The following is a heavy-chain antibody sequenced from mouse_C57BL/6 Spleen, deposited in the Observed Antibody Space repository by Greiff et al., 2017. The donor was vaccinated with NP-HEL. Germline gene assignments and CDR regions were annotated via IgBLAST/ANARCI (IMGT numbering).Heavy chain of an antibody. CDR3: ARNDYYDSSFYYAMDY. J-gene: IGHJ4*01. D-gene: IGHD1-1*01. Sequence: QVQLQQSGPGLVQPSQSLSITCTVSGFSLTSYGVHWVRQSPGKGLEWLGVIWSGGSTDYNAAFISRLSIRKDNSKSQVFFKMNSLQADDTAIYYGARNDYYDSSFYYAMDYWGQGTSVTVSS. CDR1: GFSLTSYG. CDR2: IWSGGST. V-gene: IGHV2-2*01.